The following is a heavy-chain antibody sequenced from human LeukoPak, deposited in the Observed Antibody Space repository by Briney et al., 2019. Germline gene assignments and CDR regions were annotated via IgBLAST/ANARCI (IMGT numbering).Heavy chain of an antibody. V-gene: IGHV4-34*01. Sequence: SEILSLTCAVYGGAFSGYYWSWIRQPPGKGLDWLGAINHSGSTNHDPALKSRVTISVDTSKNQFSLKLSSVTAADTAVYYCARGRRTKEDYDSSGYYGYWGQGTLVTVSS. D-gene: IGHD3-22*01. CDR2: INHSGST. J-gene: IGHJ4*02. CDR1: GGAFSGYY. CDR3: ARGRRTKEDYDSSGYYGY.